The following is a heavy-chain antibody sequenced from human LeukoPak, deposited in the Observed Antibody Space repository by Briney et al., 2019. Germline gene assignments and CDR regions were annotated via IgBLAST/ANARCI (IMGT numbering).Heavy chain of an antibody. V-gene: IGHV4-59*01. Sequence: PSEPLSLTCTVSGGSIGCYHWRWIRQPPGKALEWIGYIYYTGSTDYTPSLKSRATISEDTSKNQFSLKLSSVTAADTAVYYCARAFSGRGDAFDIWGQGTMVTVSS. D-gene: IGHD6-19*01. CDR2: IYYTGST. J-gene: IGHJ3*02. CDR1: GGSIGCYH. CDR3: ARAFSGRGDAFDI.